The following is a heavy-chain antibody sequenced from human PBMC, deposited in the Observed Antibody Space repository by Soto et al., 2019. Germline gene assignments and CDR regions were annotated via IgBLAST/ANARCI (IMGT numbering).Heavy chain of an antibody. Sequence: SETLYITCTGSGVSIRSYFWSWIRQPPGKGLEWIGYTYYTADTKYSPSLESRATISADPSKKQFALSLSPVSGADTDLYFCAGSKSRGESFDYWGQGALVTVSS. CDR3: AGSKSRGESFDY. V-gene: IGHV4-59*01. CDR1: GVSIRSYF. J-gene: IGHJ4*02. CDR2: TYYTADT. D-gene: IGHD3-10*01.